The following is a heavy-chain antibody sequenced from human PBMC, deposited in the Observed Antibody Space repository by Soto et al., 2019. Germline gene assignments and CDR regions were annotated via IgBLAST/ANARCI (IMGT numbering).Heavy chain of an antibody. CDR2: IKQDGSEK. CDR3: ARGSGQWLASFDY. V-gene: IGHV3-7*01. Sequence: GGSLRLSCAASGFTFSRYWMSWVRQAPGKGLEWVANIKQDGSEKYYVDSVKGRFTISRDNAKNSLYLQMNSLRAEDTAVYYCARGSGQWLASFDYWGQGTLVTVSS. J-gene: IGHJ4*02. D-gene: IGHD6-19*01. CDR1: GFTFSRYW.